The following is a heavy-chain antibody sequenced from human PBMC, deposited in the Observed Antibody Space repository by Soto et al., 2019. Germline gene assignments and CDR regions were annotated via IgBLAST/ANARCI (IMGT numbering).Heavy chain of an antibody. CDR2: IYHSGST. D-gene: IGHD6-19*01. J-gene: IGHJ5*02. Sequence: QLQLQESGSGLVKPSQTLSLTCAVSGGSISSGGYSWSWIRQPPGKGLAWIGYIYHSGSTYYNPSQKSRVTNSVDRSKNQFTLMRSSVTAADTALYCWARGPSIAVSGWFDPWGQGTLVTVSS. CDR1: GGSISSGGYS. V-gene: IGHV4-30-2*01. CDR3: ARGPSIAVSGWFDP.